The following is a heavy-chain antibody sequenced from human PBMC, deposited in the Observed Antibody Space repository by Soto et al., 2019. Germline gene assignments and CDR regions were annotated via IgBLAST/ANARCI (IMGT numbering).Heavy chain of an antibody. CDR2: ISGSGGST. J-gene: IGHJ4*02. CDR3: AKFALGYSAYFDY. Sequence: EVQLLESGGGLVQPGGSLRLSCAASGFTFSSYAMSWVRQAPGKGLEWVSAISGSGGSTYYAGSVKGRFTISRDNSKNTLYLQMNSLRAEDTAVYHCAKFALGYSAYFDYWGQGTLVTVSS. D-gene: IGHD2-15*01. CDR1: GFTFSSYA. V-gene: IGHV3-23*01.